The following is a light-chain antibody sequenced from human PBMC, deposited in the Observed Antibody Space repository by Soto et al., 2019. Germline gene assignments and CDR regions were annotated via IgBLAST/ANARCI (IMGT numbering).Light chain of an antibody. CDR1: QSVYRY. Sequence: KQSPATVSLTTGERGALCCWDRQSVYRYLAWYQQNPGKAPRPLSSDASNRATGIPARFSGSVSGTEFTLTISSLQSEDFAFYYCQQYNNWPPITFGQGTRLEIK. CDR2: DAS. J-gene: IGKJ5*01. V-gene: IGKV3D-15*01. CDR3: QQYNNWPPIT.